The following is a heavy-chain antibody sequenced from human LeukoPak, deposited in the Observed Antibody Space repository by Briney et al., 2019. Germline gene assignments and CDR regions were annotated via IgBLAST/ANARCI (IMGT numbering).Heavy chain of an antibody. CDR2: ISGSGGST. V-gene: IGHV3-23*01. CDR1: GFTFSSYA. D-gene: IGHD1-26*01. CDR3: EKDDRGTTTPYYFDY. J-gene: IGHJ4*02. Sequence: PGGSLRLSCAASGFTFSSYAMSWVRQAPGKGLEWVSAISGSGGSTYYADSVKGRFTISRDNSKNTLYLQMNSLRAEDTAVYYCEKDDRGTTTPYYFDYWGQGTLVTVSS.